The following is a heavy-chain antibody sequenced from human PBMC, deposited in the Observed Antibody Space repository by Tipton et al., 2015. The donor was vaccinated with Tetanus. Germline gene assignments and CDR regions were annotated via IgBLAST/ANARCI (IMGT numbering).Heavy chain of an antibody. V-gene: IGHV3-23*01. Sequence: SLRLSCAASGFTFTYYAMSWVRQAPGKGLEWVSSVSGRDDTTYYADSVKGRFTISRDNFKNMVYLQMNSLRVDDTAVYYCARAYYEGSWGQGTLVTVSS. CDR2: VSGRDDTT. CDR3: ARAYYEGS. J-gene: IGHJ5*02. CDR1: GFTFTYYA. D-gene: IGHD2/OR15-2a*01.